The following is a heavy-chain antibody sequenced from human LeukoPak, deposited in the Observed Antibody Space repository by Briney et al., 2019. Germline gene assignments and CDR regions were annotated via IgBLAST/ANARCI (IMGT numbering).Heavy chain of an antibody. CDR2: ISSSSSYI. J-gene: IGHJ4*02. CDR3: ARDGGSGSYYLDY. CDR1: GFTFSSYS. V-gene: IGHV3-21*01. Sequence: GGSLRLSCAASGFTFSSYSMNWVRQAPGKGLEWVSSISSSSSYIYYADSVKGRLTISRDNAKNPLYLQMNSLRAEDTAVYYCARDGGSGSYYLDYWGQGTLVTVSS. D-gene: IGHD3-10*01.